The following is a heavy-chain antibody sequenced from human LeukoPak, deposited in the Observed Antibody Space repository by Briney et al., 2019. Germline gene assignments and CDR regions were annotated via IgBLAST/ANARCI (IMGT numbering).Heavy chain of an antibody. CDR3: AKDPSRGGSIFTQIPPPEFDY. V-gene: IGHV3-33*06. CDR2: IWYDGSNK. CDR1: GFTFSSHG. Sequence: GRSLRLSCAASGFTFSSHGMHWVRQAPGKGLEWVAVIWYDGSNKYYADSVKGRFTISRDNSKNTLYLQMNSLRAEDTAVYYCAKDPSRGGSIFTQIPPPEFDYWGQGTLVTVSS. J-gene: IGHJ4*02. D-gene: IGHD1-26*01.